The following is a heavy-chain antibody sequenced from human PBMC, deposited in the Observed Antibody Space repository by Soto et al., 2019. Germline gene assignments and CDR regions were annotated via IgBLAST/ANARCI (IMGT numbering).Heavy chain of an antibody. CDR2: VTKDGNGQ. Sequence: QVQLVESGGGVVQPGTSLRLSCAASGFTFSSYGMHWVRQAPGKGLEWVAVVTKDGNGQYYVDSVKGRFTVSRDNSNNTLSLQMDSLRPEDTAFYYCAKDRWEFTRYFDSWGQGTLVTVSS. J-gene: IGHJ4*02. D-gene: IGHD1-26*01. V-gene: IGHV3-30*18. CDR1: GFTFSSYG. CDR3: AKDRWEFTRYFDS.